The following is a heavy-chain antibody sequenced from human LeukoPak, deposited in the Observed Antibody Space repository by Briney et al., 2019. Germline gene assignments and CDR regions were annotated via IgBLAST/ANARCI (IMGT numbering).Heavy chain of an antibody. CDR2: INPNSGGT. J-gene: IGHJ4*02. Sequence: ASVKVFCKASGYTFTGYYMHWVRQAPGQGLEWMGWINPNSGGTNYAQKFQGRVTMTRDTSISTAYMELSRLRSDDTAVYYCARDRDIVLMVYAIGSFDYWGQGTLVTVSS. D-gene: IGHD2-8*01. CDR3: ARDRDIVLMVYAIGSFDY. CDR1: GYTFTGYY. V-gene: IGHV1-2*02.